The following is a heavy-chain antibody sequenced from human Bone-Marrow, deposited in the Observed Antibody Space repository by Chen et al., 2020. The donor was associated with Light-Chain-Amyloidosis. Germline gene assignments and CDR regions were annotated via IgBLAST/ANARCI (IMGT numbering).Heavy chain of an antibody. CDR3: ARSRPFYGSGSYYTLWWFDP. D-gene: IGHD3-10*01. V-gene: IGHV4-34*01. CDR1: GGSFSGYY. J-gene: IGHJ5*02. CDR2: INHSGST. Sequence: QVQLQQWGAGLLKPSETLSLTCAVYGGSFSGYYWSWIRQPPGKGLEWIGEINHSGSTNYNPSLRSRVTISVDTSKNQVSLKLSSVTAXDTAVYYCARSRPFYGSGSYYTLWWFDPWGQGTLVTVSS.